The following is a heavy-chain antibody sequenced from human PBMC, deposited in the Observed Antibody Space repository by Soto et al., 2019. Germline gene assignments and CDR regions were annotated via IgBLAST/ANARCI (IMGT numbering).Heavy chain of an antibody. CDR3: ARDNLAVNYGMDV. CDR2: ISSTSSTI. Sequence: GGSLRLSCAASGFTFSSYSMNWVRQAPGKGLEWASYISSTSSTINYADSVKGRFTISRDNAKNSLYLQMNSLRAEDTAVYYCARDNLAVNYGMDVWGQGTTVTVSS. J-gene: IGHJ6*02. V-gene: IGHV3-48*04. CDR1: GFTFSSYS. D-gene: IGHD4-17*01.